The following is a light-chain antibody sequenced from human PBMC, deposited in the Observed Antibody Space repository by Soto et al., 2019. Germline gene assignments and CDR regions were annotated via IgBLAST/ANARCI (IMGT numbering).Light chain of an antibody. J-gene: IGLJ3*02. V-gene: IGLV2-14*03. CDR1: SSDVGGYNY. Sequence: QSALTQPASVSGSPGQSITISCTGTSSDVGGYNYVSWYQHHPGKAPKLIIYDVSNRPSGVSNRFSGSKSGNTASLTISGLQAEDEAEYHCSSYTTSGTFGVFGGGTKLTVL. CDR3: SSYTTSGTFGV. CDR2: DVS.